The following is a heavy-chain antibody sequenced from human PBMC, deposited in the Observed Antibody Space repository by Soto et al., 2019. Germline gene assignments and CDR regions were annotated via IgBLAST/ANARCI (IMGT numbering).Heavy chain of an antibody. Sequence: EVQLLESGGGLVQPGGSLRLSCAASGFTFSSYAMSWVRQAPGKGLEWVSAISGSGGSTYYADSVKGRFTIPRDNSKNLVYVIRDGLGAGDTAVFFGGKRGGGEWELGDAFDIWGQGTMVTVSS. CDR3: GKRGGGEWELGDAFDI. D-gene: IGHD1-26*01. V-gene: IGHV3-23*01. CDR1: GFTFSSYA. CDR2: ISGSGGST. J-gene: IGHJ3*02.